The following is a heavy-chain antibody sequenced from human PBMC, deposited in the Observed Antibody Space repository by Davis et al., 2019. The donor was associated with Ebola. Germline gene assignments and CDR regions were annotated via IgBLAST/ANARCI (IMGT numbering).Heavy chain of an antibody. Sequence: GESLKISCAASGFTFSGSAMHWVRQAPGKGLEWVANIKQDGSEKYYVDSVKGRFTISRDNAKNSLYLQMNSLRAEDTAVYYCAKDMQWLRVRPYYYGMDVWGQGTTVTVSS. CDR1: GFTFSGSA. D-gene: IGHD5-12*01. CDR2: IKQDGSEK. J-gene: IGHJ6*02. V-gene: IGHV3-7*03. CDR3: AKDMQWLRVRPYYYGMDV.